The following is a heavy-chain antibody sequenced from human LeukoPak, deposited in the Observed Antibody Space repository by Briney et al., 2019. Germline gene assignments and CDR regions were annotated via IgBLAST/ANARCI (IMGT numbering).Heavy chain of an antibody. D-gene: IGHD3-22*01. CDR2: IWYDGSNK. V-gene: IGHV3-33*01. CDR1: GFTFSSYG. J-gene: IGHJ6*02. CDR3: ARERGYYYDSSGYYYYYGMDV. Sequence: GGSLRLSCAASGFTFSSYGMHWVRQAPGKGLEWVAVIWYDGSNKYYADSVKGRFTISRDNSKNTLYLQMNSLRAEDTAVYYCARERGYYYDSSGYYYYYGMDVWGQGTTVTVSS.